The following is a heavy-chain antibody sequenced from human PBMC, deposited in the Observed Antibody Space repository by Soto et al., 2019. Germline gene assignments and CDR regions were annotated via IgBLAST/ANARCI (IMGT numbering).Heavy chain of an antibody. CDR3: ARAWQYSSGFFDY. D-gene: IGHD6-19*01. Sequence: SETLSLTCTVSGGPISSYYWNWIRQPPGKGLEWIGYIYDNGKTDFSPSLKSRVTMSVDTSKNQFSLKLSSVTAADTAVYYCARAWQYSSGFFDYWGQGTLVTVSS. CDR2: IYDNGKT. V-gene: IGHV4-59*01. J-gene: IGHJ4*02. CDR1: GGPISSYY.